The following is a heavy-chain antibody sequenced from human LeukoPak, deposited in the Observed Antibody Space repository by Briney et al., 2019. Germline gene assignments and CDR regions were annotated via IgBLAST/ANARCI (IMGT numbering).Heavy chain of an antibody. J-gene: IGHJ6*04. D-gene: IGHD6-13*01. V-gene: IGHV3-33*01. CDR1: GFTFSSYG. CDR3: ATAPYSSSWYDYYYGMYV. Sequence: GASLRLSCAASGFTFSSYGMHWVRQAPGKGLEWVAVIWYDGSNKYYADSVKGRFTISRDNSKNTLYLQMNSLRAEDTAVYYCATAPYSSSWYDYYYGMYVWGKGTTVTVSS. CDR2: IWYDGSNK.